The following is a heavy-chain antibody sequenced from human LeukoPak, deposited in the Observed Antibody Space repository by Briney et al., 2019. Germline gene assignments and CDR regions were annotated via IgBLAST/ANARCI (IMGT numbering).Heavy chain of an antibody. J-gene: IGHJ4*02. V-gene: IGHV3-15*01. CDR2: IKSKTDGGTT. Sequence: GGSLRLSCAASGFTFSSYAMHWVRQAPGKGLEWVGRIKSKTDGGTTDYAAPVKGRFTISRDDSKNTLYLQMNSLKTEDTAVYYCSLGYGLDYWGQGTLVTVSS. D-gene: IGHD5-12*01. CDR3: SLGYGLDY. CDR1: GFTFSSYA.